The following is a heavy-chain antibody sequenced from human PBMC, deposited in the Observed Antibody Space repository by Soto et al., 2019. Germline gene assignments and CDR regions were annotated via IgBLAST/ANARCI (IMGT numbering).Heavy chain of an antibody. V-gene: IGHV3-48*02. CDR3: ARVFTHFDWPSFDY. D-gene: IGHD3-9*01. Sequence: PGGSLRLSCAASGFTFSSYSMNWVRPAPGKGLEWVSYISSSSSTIYYADSVKGRFTISRDNAKNSLYLQMNSLRDEDTAVYYCARVFTHFDWPSFDYWGQGTLVTVSS. J-gene: IGHJ4*02. CDR2: ISSSSSTI. CDR1: GFTFSSYS.